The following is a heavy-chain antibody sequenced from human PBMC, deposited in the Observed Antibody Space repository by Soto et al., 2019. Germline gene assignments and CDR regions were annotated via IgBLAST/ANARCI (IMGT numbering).Heavy chain of an antibody. V-gene: IGHV3-33*01. D-gene: IGHD3-16*02. Sequence: GGSLRLSCAASGFTFSSYGMHWFRQAPGKGLEWVAVIWYDGSNKYYADSVKGRFTTSRDNSKNTLYLQMNSLRAEDTAVYYCARPRVTFGGVIVIQGGDAFDIWGQGTMVTVSS. CDR2: IWYDGSNK. CDR3: ARPRVTFGGVIVIQGGDAFDI. CDR1: GFTFSSYG. J-gene: IGHJ3*02.